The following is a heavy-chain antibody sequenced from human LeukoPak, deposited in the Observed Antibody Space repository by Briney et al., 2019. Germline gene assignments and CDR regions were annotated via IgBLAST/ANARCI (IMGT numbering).Heavy chain of an antibody. CDR3: AKVRTGHYFDY. Sequence: GGSLRLSCAASGFTFSSYAMSWVRQAPGKGLEWVSAISGSGGSTYYADSVKGRFTISRDKSNNTLFLQMNSLRAEDTAVYYCAKVRTGHYFDYWGQGTLVTVSS. CDR2: ISGSGGST. J-gene: IGHJ4*02. CDR1: GFTFSSYA. D-gene: IGHD1-1*01. V-gene: IGHV3-23*01.